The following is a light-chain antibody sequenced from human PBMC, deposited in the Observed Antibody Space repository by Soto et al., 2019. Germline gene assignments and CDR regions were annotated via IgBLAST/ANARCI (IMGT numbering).Light chain of an antibody. Sequence: QSVLTQPPSASGTPGQSATISCSGINSNIGSSAVSWYQHLPGTAPKLLICSNNERPSGVPDRFSGSKSGTSASLAISGLQSEDEANYYCEIWDDTLNGQVFGGGTXVTVL. CDR1: NSNIGSSA. CDR2: SNN. J-gene: IGLJ2*01. CDR3: EIWDDTLNGQV. V-gene: IGLV1-44*01.